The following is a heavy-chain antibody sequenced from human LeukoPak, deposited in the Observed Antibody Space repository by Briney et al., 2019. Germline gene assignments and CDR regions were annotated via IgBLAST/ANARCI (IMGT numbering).Heavy chain of an antibody. CDR3: ARVEGFNYYSSGSYYFYMDV. D-gene: IGHD3-10*01. J-gene: IGHJ6*03. CDR2: IIPIFATA. Sequence: ASVKVSCKASAGTFSNYAISWVRQAPGQGLEWMGGIIPIFATANYAQKFQGRVTITTDESMSTAYMELSSLRSEGTAVYYCARVEGFNYYSSGSYYFYMDVWGKGTTVTVSS. CDR1: AGTFSNYA. V-gene: IGHV1-69*05.